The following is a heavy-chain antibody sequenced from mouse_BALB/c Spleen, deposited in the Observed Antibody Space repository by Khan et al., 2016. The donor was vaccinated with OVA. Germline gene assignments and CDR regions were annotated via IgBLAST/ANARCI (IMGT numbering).Heavy chain of an antibody. CDR2: ISSDGSYT. Sequence: EVELVESGGDLVKPGGSLKLSCAASGFIFSSYSMSWVRQTPDKRLEWVATISSDGSYTYYPDSVKGRFAISRDNVKNTLYLQMSSLKSEDTAMYYCASHLTGSFAYWGQGTLVTVSA. D-gene: IGHD4-1*01. V-gene: IGHV5-6*01. CDR1: GFIFSSYS. J-gene: IGHJ3*01. CDR3: ASHLTGSFAY.